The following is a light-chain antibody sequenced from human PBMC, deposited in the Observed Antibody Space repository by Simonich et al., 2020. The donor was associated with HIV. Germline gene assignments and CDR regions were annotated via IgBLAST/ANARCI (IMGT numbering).Light chain of an antibody. V-gene: IGKV1-9*01. CDR1: QGISIY. CDR2: AAS. J-gene: IGKJ3*01. CDR3: QQLNSFT. Sequence: DIQLTQSPSFLSASVGDRVPITCRASQGISIYLAGSQQKPGKAPKLLVYAASTFQSGVPSRFSGSGSGTEFTLTISSLQPEDFATYYCQQLNSFTFGPGTKVDIK.